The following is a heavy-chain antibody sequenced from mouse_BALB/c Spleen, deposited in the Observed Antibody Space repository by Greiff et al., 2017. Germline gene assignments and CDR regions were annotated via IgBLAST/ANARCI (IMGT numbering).Heavy chain of an antibody. CDR3: ARHDGYDDARAMDY. CDR2: ISNGGGCT. D-gene: IGHD2-3*01. V-gene: IGHV5-12-2*01. CDR1: GFTFSSYN. J-gene: IGHJ4*01. Sequence: EVKLVESGGGLVQPGGSLKLSCAASGFTFSSYNMSWVRQTPEKRLEWVADISNGGGCTYYPDTVKGRFTISRDNAKNTLYLQMSSLKSEDTAMYYCARHDGYDDARAMDYWGQGTSVTVSS.